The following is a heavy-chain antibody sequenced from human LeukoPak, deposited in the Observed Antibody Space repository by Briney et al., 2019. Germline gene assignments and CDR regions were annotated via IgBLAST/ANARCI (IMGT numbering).Heavy chain of an antibody. Sequence: GSSVKVSCKASGGTFSSYTISWVRQAPGQGLEWMGRIIPILGIASYAQKFQGRVTITADKSTSTAYMELSSLRSEDTAVYYCASSRWGIVVVPAAFDYWGQGTLVTVSS. CDR1: GGTFSSYT. CDR2: IIPILGIA. J-gene: IGHJ4*02. D-gene: IGHD2-2*01. CDR3: ASSRWGIVVVPAAFDY. V-gene: IGHV1-69*02.